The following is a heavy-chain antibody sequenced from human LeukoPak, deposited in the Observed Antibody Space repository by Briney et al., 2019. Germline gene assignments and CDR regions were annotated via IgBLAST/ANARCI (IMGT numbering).Heavy chain of an antibody. CDR1: GFTFSSYS. CDR2: ISSSSSYI. D-gene: IGHD3-10*01. V-gene: IGHV3-21*04. J-gene: IGHJ5*02. Sequence: GGSLRLSCAASGFTFSSYSMNWVRQAPGKGLEWVSSISSSSSYIYYADSVKGRFTISRDNAKNSLYLQMNSLRAEDTALYHCARDHSYYYGSGSYFWFDPWGQGTLVTVSS. CDR3: ARDHSYYYGSGSYFWFDP.